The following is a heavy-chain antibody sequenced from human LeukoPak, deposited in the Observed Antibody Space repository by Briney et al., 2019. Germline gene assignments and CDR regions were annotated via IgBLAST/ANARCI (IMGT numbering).Heavy chain of an antibody. D-gene: IGHD6-19*01. CDR2: IYHSGST. CDR1: GYSISSGYY. J-gene: IGHJ4*02. V-gene: IGHV4-38-2*02. CDR3: ARSRAGTVDY. Sequence: SETLSLTCTVSGYSISSGYYWGWLRQPPGKGLEWIGSIYHSGSTYYNPSLKSRVTISVDTSKNQFSLKLSSVTAADTAVYYCARSRAGTVDYWGQGTLVTVSS.